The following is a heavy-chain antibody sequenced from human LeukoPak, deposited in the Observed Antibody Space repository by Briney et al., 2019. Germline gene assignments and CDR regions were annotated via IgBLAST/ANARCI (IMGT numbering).Heavy chain of an antibody. CDR3: AREPRNRIAAAGREDWFDP. J-gene: IGHJ5*02. CDR2: INHSGST. CDR1: GGSFSGYY. D-gene: IGHD6-13*01. Sequence: SETLSLTCAVYGGSFSGYYWSWIRQPPGKGLEWIGEINHSGSTNYNPSLKSRVTISVDTSKNQFSLKLSSVTAADTAVYYCAREPRNRIAAAGREDWFDPWGQGTLVTVSS. V-gene: IGHV4-34*01.